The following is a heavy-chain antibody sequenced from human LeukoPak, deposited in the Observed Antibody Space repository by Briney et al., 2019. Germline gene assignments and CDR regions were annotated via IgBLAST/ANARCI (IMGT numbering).Heavy chain of an antibody. CDR2: IYYSGST. CDR1: GGSISSSSYY. Sequence: PSETLSLTCTVSGGSISSSSYYWGWIRQPPGKGLEWIGSIYYSGSTYYNPPLKSRVTISVDTSKNQFSLKLSSVTAADTAVYYCARLGPLWLGAFDIWGQGTMVTVSS. V-gene: IGHV4-39*01. CDR3: ARLGPLWLGAFDI. D-gene: IGHD3-10*01. J-gene: IGHJ3*02.